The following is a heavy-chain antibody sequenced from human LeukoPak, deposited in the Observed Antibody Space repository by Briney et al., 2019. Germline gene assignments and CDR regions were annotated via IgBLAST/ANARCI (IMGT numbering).Heavy chain of an antibody. Sequence: GGSLRLSCAASGFTVSSNYMSWVRQAPGKGLEWVSVIYSGGSTYYADSVKGRFTISRDNYKNTLYLQMNSLRAEDTAVYYCAREGGDHYFDYWGQGTLVTVSS. V-gene: IGHV3-66*01. CDR2: IYSGGST. CDR3: AREGGDHYFDY. J-gene: IGHJ4*02. D-gene: IGHD4-17*01. CDR1: GFTVSSNY.